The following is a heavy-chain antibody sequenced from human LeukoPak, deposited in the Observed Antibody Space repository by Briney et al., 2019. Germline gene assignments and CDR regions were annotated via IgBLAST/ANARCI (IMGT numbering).Heavy chain of an antibody. J-gene: IGHJ3*02. CDR1: GYTFTSYG. Sequence: ASVKVSCKASGYTFTSYGISWVRQAPGQGLEWVGWSSAYNGNTNYTRKLQGRVTMTTDTSTSTAYMELRSLRSDDTAVYYCARDQMDDCVWGSYRQSDAFDIWGQGTMVTVSS. CDR2: SSAYNGNT. CDR3: ARDQMDDCVWGSYRQSDAFDI. D-gene: IGHD3-16*02. V-gene: IGHV1-18*01.